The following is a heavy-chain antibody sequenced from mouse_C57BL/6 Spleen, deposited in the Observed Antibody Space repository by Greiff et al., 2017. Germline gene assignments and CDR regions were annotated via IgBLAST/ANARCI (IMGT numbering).Heavy chain of an antibody. D-gene: IGHD1-1*01. V-gene: IGHV1-82*01. CDR2: IYPGDGDT. CDR1: GYAFSSSW. Sequence: QVQLQQSGPELVKPGASVKISCKASGYAFSSSWMNWVKQRPGKGLEWIGRIYPGDGDTNYNGKFKGKATLTADKSSSTAYMQLSSLTSEDSAVYVCARRSPSYCYGSSLYAMDYWGQGTSVTVSS. J-gene: IGHJ4*01. CDR3: ARRSPSYCYGSSLYAMDY.